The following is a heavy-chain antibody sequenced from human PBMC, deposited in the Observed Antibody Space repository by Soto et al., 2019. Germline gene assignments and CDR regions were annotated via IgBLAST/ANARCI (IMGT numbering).Heavy chain of an antibody. V-gene: IGHV3-23*01. Sequence: EVQLLESGGGLVQPGGSLRLSCAASQFTFSYYAMGWVRQAPGKGLEWVSLISGAGGSTNYADSVKGRFAISRHNSENTLYLQMNSLSAEDTAVYYCAKGRPPFDLWGRGTLVIVSS. D-gene: IGHD6-6*01. CDR2: ISGAGGST. CDR3: AKGRPPFDL. J-gene: IGHJ2*01. CDR1: QFTFSYYA.